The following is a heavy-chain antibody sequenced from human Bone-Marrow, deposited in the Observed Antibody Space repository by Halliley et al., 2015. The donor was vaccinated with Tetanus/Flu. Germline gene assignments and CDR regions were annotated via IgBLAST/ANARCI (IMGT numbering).Heavy chain of an antibody. CDR3: ARIMAGANFFDL. J-gene: IGHJ4*02. CDR2: ISLYNGDT. V-gene: IGHV1-18*01. Sequence: LEWRGWISLYNGDTKYTQKFQDRVTMTTDISTTTAYMELRSLRSDDTAVYYCARIMAGANFFDLWGQGTLVTVSS. D-gene: IGHD3-9*01.